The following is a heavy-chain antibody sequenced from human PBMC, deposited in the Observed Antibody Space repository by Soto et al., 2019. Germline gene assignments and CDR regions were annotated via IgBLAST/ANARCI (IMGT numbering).Heavy chain of an antibody. CDR3: ARESSGWYDSVLYFDY. CDR1: GGSISSSNW. Sequence: QVQLQESGPGLVKPSGTLSLTCAVSGGSISSSNWWSWVRQPPGKGLEWIGEIYHSGGTNYNPSLLIRVTISVDKSKNQFSLKLSSVPAADTAVYYCARESSGWYDSVLYFDYWGQGTLVTVSS. V-gene: IGHV4-4*02. CDR2: IYHSGGT. D-gene: IGHD6-19*01. J-gene: IGHJ4*02.